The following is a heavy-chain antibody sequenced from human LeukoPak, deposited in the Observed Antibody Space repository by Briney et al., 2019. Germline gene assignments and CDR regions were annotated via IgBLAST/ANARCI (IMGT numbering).Heavy chain of an antibody. CDR2: IYSGGST. J-gene: IGHJ6*02. V-gene: IGHV3-53*01. CDR3: ARGHYYYDMDV. CDR1: GFTVSTNY. Sequence: GGSLRLSCAASGFTVSTNYMSWVRQAPGKGLEWVSVIYSGGSTDYADSVKGRFTISGANFKNTLYPQMDSLRAEDTAVYYCARGHYYYDMDVWGQGTTVTVSS.